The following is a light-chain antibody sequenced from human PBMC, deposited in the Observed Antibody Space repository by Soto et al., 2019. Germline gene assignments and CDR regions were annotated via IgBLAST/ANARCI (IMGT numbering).Light chain of an antibody. CDR2: DVN. CDR1: SSDVGGYDY. V-gene: IGLV2-14*01. CDR3: SSYTDSSTFV. J-gene: IGLJ1*01. Sequence: QSALTQPASVSGSPGQSITISCTGTSSDVGGYDYVSWYQQLPGKAPKLLIYDVNNRPPGVSNRFSGSKSGNTASLTISGLQAEDEADYCSSYTDSSTFVFGTGTKVTVL.